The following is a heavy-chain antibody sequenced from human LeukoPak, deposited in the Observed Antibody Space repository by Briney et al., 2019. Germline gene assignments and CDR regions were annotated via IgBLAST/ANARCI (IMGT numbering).Heavy chain of an antibody. CDR2: INHSGST. CDR1: GGSFSGYY. Sequence: PSETLSLTCAVYGGSFSGYYWSWIRQPPGKGLEWIGEINHSGSTNYNPSLKSRVTISVDTSKNQFSLKLSSVTAADTAVYYCARDAVPRYYYDSSGYYLNWFDPWGQGTLVTVSS. D-gene: IGHD3-22*01. CDR3: ARDAVPRYYYDSSGYYLNWFDP. J-gene: IGHJ5*02. V-gene: IGHV4-34*01.